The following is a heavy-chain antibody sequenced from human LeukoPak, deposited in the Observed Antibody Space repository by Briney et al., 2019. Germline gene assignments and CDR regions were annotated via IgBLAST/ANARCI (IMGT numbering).Heavy chain of an antibody. J-gene: IGHJ3*02. D-gene: IGHD5-18*01. CDR3: AKDRAPGYSSLYGAFAI. V-gene: IGHV3-30*18. Sequence: GGSLRLSCAASGFTFSSYGMPWVRQTPGKGLEWVAVISNDGSNKYYADSVKGRFTISRDNSKNTLYLQMNSLRAEDTAVYYCAKDRAPGYSSLYGAFAIWGQGTMVTVSS. CDR2: ISNDGSNK. CDR1: GFTFSSYG.